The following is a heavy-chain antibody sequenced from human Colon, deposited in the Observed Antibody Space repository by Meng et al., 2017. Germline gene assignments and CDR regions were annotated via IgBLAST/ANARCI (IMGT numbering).Heavy chain of an antibody. V-gene: IGHV4-34*01. Sequence: ELIYFTSTVHVGSFRGYYLTWIRQPPGKGLEWNGEIHPSGSTHYNPSLWSRVTTSVDTSKNQFSLRLTSETAADTAVYYCSRGGDSTKVGRDWGQGTLVTVSS. CDR3: SRGGDSTKVGRD. CDR2: IHPSGST. J-gene: IGHJ4*02. CDR1: VGSFRGYY. D-gene: IGHD1-26*01.